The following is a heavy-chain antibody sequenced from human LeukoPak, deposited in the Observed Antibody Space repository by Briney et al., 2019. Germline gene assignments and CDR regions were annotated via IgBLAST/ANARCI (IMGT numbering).Heavy chain of an antibody. D-gene: IGHD3-3*01. CDR2: INHSGST. CDR1: GGSFSGYY. J-gene: IGHJ6*02. Sequence: SETLSLTCAVYGGSFSGYYWSWIRQPPGKGLEWIGEINHSGSTNYNPSLKSRVTISVDTSKNQFSLKLSSVTAADTAVYYCARGVLGSRDFWQTPYYYGMDVWGQGPRSPSP. V-gene: IGHV4-34*01. CDR3: ARGVLGSRDFWQTPYYYGMDV.